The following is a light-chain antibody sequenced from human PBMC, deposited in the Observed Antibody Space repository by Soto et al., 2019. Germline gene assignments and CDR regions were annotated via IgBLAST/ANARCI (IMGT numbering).Light chain of an antibody. Sequence: QSVLTQPPSASGTPGQRVTISCSGGSSNFKTNPVSWYQQLPGAAPRLLIYSNNQRPSGAPDRFSGSKSGTSASLAISGLQSEDDGTYHCATWDDSLNGLIFGGGTKVTVL. V-gene: IGLV1-44*01. J-gene: IGLJ2*01. CDR1: SSNFKTNP. CDR3: ATWDDSLNGLI. CDR2: SNN.